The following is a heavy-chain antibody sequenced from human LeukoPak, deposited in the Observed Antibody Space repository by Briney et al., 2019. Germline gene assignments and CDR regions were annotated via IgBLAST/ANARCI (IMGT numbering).Heavy chain of an antibody. CDR1: GYSFSRHW. CDR2: IYPGDSDT. V-gene: IGHV5-51*01. CDR3: ARRQVGDTYGFDI. D-gene: IGHD1-26*01. J-gene: IGHJ3*02. Sequence: LGESLKISCEGSGYSFSRHWIGWVRQMPGKGLDWMGLIYPGDSDTRYSPSFQGQVTISADKSIDTAYLQWSSLKASDTAMYYCARRQVGDTYGFDIWGQGTMVTVSS.